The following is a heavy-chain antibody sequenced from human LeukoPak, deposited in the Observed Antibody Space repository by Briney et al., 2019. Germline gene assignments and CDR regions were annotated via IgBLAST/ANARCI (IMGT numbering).Heavy chain of an antibody. D-gene: IGHD6-13*01. Sequence: GASVKVSCKASAGTFSSYAISWVRQAPGQGLERVGGIIPIFGTANYAQKFQGRVTITTDTSRSTAYMELSSLRSEDTAVYYCARMARAAAAYFDYWGQGTLVTVSS. CDR2: IIPIFGTA. CDR1: AGTFSSYA. CDR3: ARMARAAAAYFDY. J-gene: IGHJ4*02. V-gene: IGHV1-69*05.